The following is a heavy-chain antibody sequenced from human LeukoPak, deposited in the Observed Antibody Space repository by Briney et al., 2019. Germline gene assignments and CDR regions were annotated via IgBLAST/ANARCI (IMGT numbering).Heavy chain of an antibody. V-gene: IGHV1-69*13. CDR2: IIPIFGTA. D-gene: IGHD2-15*01. CDR3: ARDCSGGSCRMLGAFDI. J-gene: IGHJ3*02. Sequence: ASVKVSCKASGGTFSSYAISWVRQAPGQGLEWMGGIIPIFGTANYAQKFQGRVTITADEPTSTAYMELSSLRSEDTAVYYCARDCSGGSCRMLGAFDIWGQGTMVTVSS. CDR1: GGTFSSYA.